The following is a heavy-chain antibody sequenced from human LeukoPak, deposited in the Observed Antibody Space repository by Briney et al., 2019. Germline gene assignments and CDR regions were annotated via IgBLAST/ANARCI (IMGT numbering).Heavy chain of an antibody. CDR2: IYYSGST. J-gene: IGHJ3*02. CDR3: ARHFTYYYDSSGYPRDAFDI. V-gene: IGHV4-59*08. CDR1: GDSISPYY. D-gene: IGHD3-22*01. Sequence: SETLSLTCTVSGDSISPYYWSWIRRSPGKGLVWIGYIYYSGSTNYNPSLKSRVTISVDMSKNQFSLILSSVTAADTNLYYFARHFTYYYDSSGYPRDAFDIWGQGTMVTVSS.